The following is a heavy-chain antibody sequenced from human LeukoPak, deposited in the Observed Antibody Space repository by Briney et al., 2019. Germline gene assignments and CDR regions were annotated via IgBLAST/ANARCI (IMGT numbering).Heavy chain of an antibody. D-gene: IGHD2-15*01. Sequence: ASVKVSCKASGYTFTSYGISWVRQAPGQGLEWIGWISAYNGNTNYAQKLQGRVTMTTDTSTSTAYMELRSLRSEDTAVYYCARVTGRDCSGGSCYRYWYFDLWGRGTLVTVSS. CDR1: GYTFTSYG. CDR3: ARVTGRDCSGGSCYRYWYFDL. V-gene: IGHV1-18*01. CDR2: ISAYNGNT. J-gene: IGHJ2*01.